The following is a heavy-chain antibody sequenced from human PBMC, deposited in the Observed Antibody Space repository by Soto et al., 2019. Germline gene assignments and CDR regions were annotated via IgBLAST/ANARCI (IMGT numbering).Heavy chain of an antibody. V-gene: IGHV1-69*13. CDR3: ARDRPATYYYDSSGYGDAFDI. J-gene: IGHJ3*02. CDR1: GGTFSSYA. Sequence: SVKVSCKASGGTFSSYAISWVRQAPGQGLEWMGGIIPIFGTANYAQKFQGRVTITADESTSTAYMELSSLRSEDAAVYYCARDRPATYYYDSSGYGDAFDIWGQGTMVTVSS. CDR2: IIPIFGTA. D-gene: IGHD3-22*01.